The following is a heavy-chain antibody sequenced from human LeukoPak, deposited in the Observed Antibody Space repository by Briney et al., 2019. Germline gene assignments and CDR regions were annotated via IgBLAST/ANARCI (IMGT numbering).Heavy chain of an antibody. D-gene: IGHD3-22*01. CDR2: ISGSGGST. Sequence: PGESLRLSCAASGFTFSSYAMSWVRQAPGKGLEWVSAISGSGGSTYYADSVKGRFTISRDNSKNTLYLQMNSLRAEDTAVYYCAKVAYYYDSSGYCYVGERFDYWGQGTLVTVSS. CDR1: GFTFSSYA. CDR3: AKVAYYYDSSGYCYVGERFDY. V-gene: IGHV3-23*01. J-gene: IGHJ4*02.